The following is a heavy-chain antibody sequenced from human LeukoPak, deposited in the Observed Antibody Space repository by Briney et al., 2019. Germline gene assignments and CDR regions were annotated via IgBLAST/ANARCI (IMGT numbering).Heavy chain of an antibody. Sequence: GGSLRLSCAASGFTFSTYAMSWVRQAPGKGLEWVSAISDSGGDTYYADSVKGRFTISRDNSKNTPYLQMNSLRAEDTALYYCAKRYCTGGSCWLMDYWGQGTLVTVSS. CDR2: ISDSGGDT. J-gene: IGHJ4*02. V-gene: IGHV3-23*01. CDR1: GFTFSTYA. D-gene: IGHD2-15*01. CDR3: AKRYCTGGSCWLMDY.